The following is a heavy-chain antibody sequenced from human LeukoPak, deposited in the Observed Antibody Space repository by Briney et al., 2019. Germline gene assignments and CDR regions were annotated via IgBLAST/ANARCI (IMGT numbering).Heavy chain of an antibody. Sequence: ASVKVSCKASGYTFIGYYIHWVRQAPGQGLEWMGRINPNSGGTNYAQKFQGRVTMTRDTSITTAYMELSRLRSDDTAVYYCARTPNCGGDCYNFDYWGQGTLSSSPQ. CDR3: ARTPNCGGDCYNFDY. CDR2: INPNSGGT. CDR1: GYTFIGYY. V-gene: IGHV1-2*06. D-gene: IGHD2-21*02. J-gene: IGHJ4*02.